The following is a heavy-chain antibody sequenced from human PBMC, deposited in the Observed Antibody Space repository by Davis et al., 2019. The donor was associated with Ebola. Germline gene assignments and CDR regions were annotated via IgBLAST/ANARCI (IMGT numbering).Heavy chain of an antibody. V-gene: IGHV3-73*01. CDR2: IRSKANSYAT. D-gene: IGHD3-22*01. J-gene: IGHJ4*02. CDR1: GFTFSGSA. CDR3: TRRYYYDSSGYYSDY. Sequence: GESLKISCAASGFTFSGSAMHWVRQASGKGLEWVGRIRSKANSYATAYAASVKGRFTISRDDSKNTAYLQMNSLKTEDTAVYYCTRRYYYDSSGYYSDYWGQGTLVTVSS.